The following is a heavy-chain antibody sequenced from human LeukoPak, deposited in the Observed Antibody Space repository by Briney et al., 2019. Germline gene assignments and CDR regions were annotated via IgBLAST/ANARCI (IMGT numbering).Heavy chain of an antibody. CDR3: AKGHRSSSSFFDS. D-gene: IGHD6-19*01. J-gene: IGHJ4*02. CDR1: SGFA. V-gene: IGHV3-23*01. CDR2: INGRGDDT. Sequence: GGSLRLSCAAFSGFAMRWVRQAPGRGLEWVSAINGRGDDTYYPDSVKGRFTISRDNSNNTLYLQMNSLRAEDTAVYYCAKGHRSSSSFFDSWGQGILVTVSS.